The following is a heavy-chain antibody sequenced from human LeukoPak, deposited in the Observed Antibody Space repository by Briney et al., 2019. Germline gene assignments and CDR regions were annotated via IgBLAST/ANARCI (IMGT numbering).Heavy chain of an antibody. V-gene: IGHV4-4*07. CDR1: GGSISSYY. D-gene: IGHD6-19*01. J-gene: IGHJ4*02. Sequence: PSETLSLTCTVSGGSISSYYWRWIRQPAGKGLEWIGRIYTSGSTNYNPSLKSRVTMSVDTSKNQFSLKLSSVTAADTAVYYCASGIAVAGTYSDYWGQGTLVTVSS. CDR2: IYTSGST. CDR3: ASGIAVAGTYSDY.